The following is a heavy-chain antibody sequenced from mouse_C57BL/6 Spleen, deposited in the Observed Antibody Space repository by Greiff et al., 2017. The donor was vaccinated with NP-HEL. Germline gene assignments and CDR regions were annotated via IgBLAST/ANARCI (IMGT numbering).Heavy chain of an antibody. CDR3: ARGDGYDLGFDY. Sequence: QVHVKQSGAELVKPGASVKISCKASGYAFSSYWMNWVKQRPGKGLEWIGQIYPGDGDTNYNGKFKGKATLTADKSSSTAYRQLSSLTSEDSAVYFCARGDGYDLGFDYWGQGTTLTVSS. J-gene: IGHJ2*01. CDR2: IYPGDGDT. V-gene: IGHV1-80*01. D-gene: IGHD2-2*01. CDR1: GYAFSSYW.